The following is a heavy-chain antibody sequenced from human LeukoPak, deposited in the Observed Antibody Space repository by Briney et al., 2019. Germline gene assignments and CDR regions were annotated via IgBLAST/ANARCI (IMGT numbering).Heavy chain of an antibody. Sequence: ASVKVSCKVSGYTLTELSMHWVRQAPGKGLEWMGGFDPEDGETIYAQKFQGRVTMTEDTSTDTAYMELSSLRSEDTAVYYCATTMVQGVPNWFDPWGQGTLVTVSS. CDR3: ATTMVQGVPNWFDP. D-gene: IGHD3-10*01. V-gene: IGHV1-24*01. CDR1: GYTLTELS. J-gene: IGHJ5*02. CDR2: FDPEDGET.